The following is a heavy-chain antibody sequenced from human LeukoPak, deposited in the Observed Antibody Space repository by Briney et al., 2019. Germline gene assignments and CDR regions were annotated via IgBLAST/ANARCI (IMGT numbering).Heavy chain of an antibody. V-gene: IGHV3-30*04. CDR3: SRSPGIPGTNYFDY. J-gene: IGHJ4*02. CDR2: ISYGGSSE. D-gene: IGHD1-7*01. Sequence: GRSLRLSCAASGFTFSTYAMHWVRQAPGKGLEWVAVISYGGSSENYADSVKGRFTVSRDNSKSTLYLQMNSLTPDDTSAYYCSRSPGIPGTNYFDYWGQGTLVTVSS. CDR1: GFTFSTYA.